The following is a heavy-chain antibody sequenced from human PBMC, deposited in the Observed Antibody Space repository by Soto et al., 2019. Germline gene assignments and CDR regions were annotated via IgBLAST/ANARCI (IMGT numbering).Heavy chain of an antibody. Sequence: GGSLRLSCAASGLTFNNAWMHWVRQAPGKGLEWIGRIRSISNGGTADYAAPVKGRFTISRDDSKNTLFLQMDSLIPEDTAMYYCSTLFRSAPWGQGTLVTVSS. CDR1: GLTFNNAW. D-gene: IGHD3-10*02. CDR3: STLFRSAP. V-gene: IGHV3-15*01. J-gene: IGHJ5*02. CDR2: IRSISNGGTA.